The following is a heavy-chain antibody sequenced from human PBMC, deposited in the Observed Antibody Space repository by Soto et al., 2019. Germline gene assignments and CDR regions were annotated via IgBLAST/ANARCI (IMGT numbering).Heavy chain of an antibody. J-gene: IGHJ4*02. D-gene: IGHD4-17*01. CDR1: GFTFGDYA. V-gene: IGHV3-49*04. Sequence: GVSLRLSCTASGFTFGDYAMSWVRQAPGKGLEWVGFIRSKAYGGTTEYAASVKGRFTISRDDSKSIAYLQMNSLKTEDTAVYYCTRHGDYIDYWGQGTLVTGSA. CDR2: IRSKAYGGTT. CDR3: TRHGDYIDY.